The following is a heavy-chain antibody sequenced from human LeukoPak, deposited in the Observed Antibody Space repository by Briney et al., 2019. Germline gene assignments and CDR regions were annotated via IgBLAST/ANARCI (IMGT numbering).Heavy chain of an antibody. V-gene: IGHV1-69*05. Sequence: EASVKVSCKASGGTFSSYAISWVRQAPGQGLEWMGGIIPIFGTANYAQKFQGRVTITTDESTGTAYMELRSLRSDDTAVYYCARDSSGWETFDYWGQGTLVTVSS. CDR2: IIPIFGTA. D-gene: IGHD6-19*01. CDR1: GGTFSSYA. CDR3: ARDSSGWETFDY. J-gene: IGHJ4*02.